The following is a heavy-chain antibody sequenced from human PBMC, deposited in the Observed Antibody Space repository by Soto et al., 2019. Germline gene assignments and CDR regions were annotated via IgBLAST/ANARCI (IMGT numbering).Heavy chain of an antibody. CDR3: ARRRARAARAFDY. CDR2: INHSGST. Sequence: QVQLQQWGAGLLKPSETLSLTCAVYGGSFSGYYWSWIRQPPGKGLEWIGEINHSGSTNYNPSLKRRVTISVDTSKNQFSLELSSVTAADTAVYYCARRRARAARAFDYWGQGTLVTVSS. J-gene: IGHJ4*02. CDR1: GGSFSGYY. V-gene: IGHV4-34*01. D-gene: IGHD6-6*01.